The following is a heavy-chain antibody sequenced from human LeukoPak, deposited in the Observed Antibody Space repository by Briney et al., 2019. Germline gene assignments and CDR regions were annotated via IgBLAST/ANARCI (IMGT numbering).Heavy chain of an antibody. Sequence: PGGSLRLSCAASGFTFSNYAMSWVRQAPGKGLEWVSAITGGGDTAYYADSVKGRFTISRDKSKSTLSLQMKSLRAEDTAVCYCAKDLPDSRESLTGHWFDPWGQGTLVTVSS. V-gene: IGHV3-23*01. CDR1: GFTFSNYA. CDR3: AKDLPDSRESLTGHWFDP. J-gene: IGHJ5*02. CDR2: ITGGGDTA. D-gene: IGHD3-10*01.